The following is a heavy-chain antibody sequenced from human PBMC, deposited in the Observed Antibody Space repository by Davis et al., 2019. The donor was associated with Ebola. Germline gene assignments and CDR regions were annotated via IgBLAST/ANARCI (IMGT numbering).Heavy chain of an antibody. CDR3: AKDPSAARFFGWFDP. D-gene: IGHD6-6*01. J-gene: IGHJ5*02. Sequence: PGGSLRLSCAASGFTFSGSAMHWVRQASGKGLEWVGRIRSKANSYATAYAASVKGRFTISRDDSKNTAYLQMNSLRAEDTAVYYCAKDPSAARFFGWFDPWGQGTLVTVSS. V-gene: IGHV3-73*01. CDR2: IRSKANSYAT. CDR1: GFTFSGSA.